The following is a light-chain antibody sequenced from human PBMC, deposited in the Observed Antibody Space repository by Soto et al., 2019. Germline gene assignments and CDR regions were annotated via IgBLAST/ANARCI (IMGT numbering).Light chain of an antibody. J-gene: IGKJ2*01. CDR3: QQSYTTVYS. CDR2: DAS. V-gene: IGKV1-39*01. Sequence: DIQMTQSPSSLSASVGDRVTITCRASQSISSRLNWFQQKSGKAPTLLIYDASTLQSGVPSRFSGLGSGTDFALTITSLQPDDSATYYCQQSYTTVYSFGQGTKVEIK. CDR1: QSISSR.